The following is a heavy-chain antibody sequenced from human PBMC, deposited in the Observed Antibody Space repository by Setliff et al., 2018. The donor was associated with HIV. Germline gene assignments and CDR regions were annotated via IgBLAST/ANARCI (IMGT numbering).Heavy chain of an antibody. D-gene: IGHD4-17*01. CDR1: GPSINIHY. CDR2: IYSTGST. CDR3: ARHRKDDYFLTAYFDS. V-gene: IGHV4-59*08. J-gene: IGHJ4*02. Sequence: SETLSLTCTVSGPSINIHYWSWIRQSPGKGFEWIGYIYSTGSTNYNPSLQSRVTISMVASRNQFSLKVTSVTATDTAVYYCARHRKDDYFLTAYFDSLGQGTPVTVSS.